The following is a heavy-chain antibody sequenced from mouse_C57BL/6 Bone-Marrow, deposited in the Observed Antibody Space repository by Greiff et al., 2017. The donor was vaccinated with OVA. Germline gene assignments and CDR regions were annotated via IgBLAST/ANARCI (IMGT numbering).Heavy chain of an antibody. CDR1: GYTFTDYY. CDR3: ARGIYDYYAMDY. J-gene: IGHJ4*01. Sequence: DVKLQESGPVLVKPGASVKMSCKASGYTFTDYYMNWVKQSHGKSLEWIGVINPYNGGTSYNQKFKGKATLTVDKSSSTAYMELNSLTSEDSAVYYCARGIYDYYAMDYWGQGTSVTVSS. CDR2: INPYNGGT. V-gene: IGHV1-19*01. D-gene: IGHD2-3*01.